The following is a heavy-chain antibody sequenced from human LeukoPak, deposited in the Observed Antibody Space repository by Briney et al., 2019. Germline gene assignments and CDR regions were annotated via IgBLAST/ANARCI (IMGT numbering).Heavy chain of an antibody. CDR1: GGSISSSSYY. J-gene: IGHJ4*02. D-gene: IGHD3-10*01. Sequence: PSETLSLTCTVSGGSISSSSYYWGWIRQPPGKGLEWIGSIYYSGSTYYNPSLKSRVTISVDTSKNQFSLKLSSVTAADTAVYYCASQGWFGELLSPLDYWGQGTLVTVSS. V-gene: IGHV4-39*01. CDR2: IYYSGST. CDR3: ASQGWFGELLSPLDY.